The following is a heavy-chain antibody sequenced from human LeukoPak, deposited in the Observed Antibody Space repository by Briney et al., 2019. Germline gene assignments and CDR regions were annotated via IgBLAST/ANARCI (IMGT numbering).Heavy chain of an antibody. Sequence: SVTVSCKASGSTFTSSAMQWVRQARGQRLEWIGWIVVGSGNTNYAQKFQERVTITRDMSTSAAYMELSSLRSEDTAVYYCAADRVVGYGMDVWGQGTTVTVSS. CDR1: GSTFTSSA. CDR2: IVVGSGNT. CDR3: AADRVVGYGMDV. J-gene: IGHJ6*02. V-gene: IGHV1-58*02. D-gene: IGHD2-15*01.